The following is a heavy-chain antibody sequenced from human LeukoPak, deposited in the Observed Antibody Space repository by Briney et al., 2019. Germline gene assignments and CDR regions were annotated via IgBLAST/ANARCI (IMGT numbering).Heavy chain of an antibody. CDR2: IYYSGST. CDR1: GGSISSGSYY. D-gene: IGHD3-9*01. CDR3: ASGYFGHEFDY. V-gene: IGHV4-39*07. Sequence: PSETLSLTCTVSGGSISSGSYYWGWIRQPPGKGLEWIGSIYYSGSTYYNPSLKSRVTISVDTSKNQFSLKLSSVTAADTAVYYCASGYFGHEFDYWGQGTLVTVSS. J-gene: IGHJ4*02.